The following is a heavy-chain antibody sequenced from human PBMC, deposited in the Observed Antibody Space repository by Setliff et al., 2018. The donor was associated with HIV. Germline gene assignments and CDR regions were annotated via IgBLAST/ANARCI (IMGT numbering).Heavy chain of an antibody. D-gene: IGHD6-13*01. Sequence: SETLSLTCNISGVSIPTNYWNWIRQPAGKGLEWSGRIYTTGGTNSNPALKSRVTMSIDTSKNQISLKLNSVTAADTATYYCARSNPGITAGLLAYWGPGTLVTVSS. V-gene: IGHV4-4*07. CDR2: IYTTGGT. J-gene: IGHJ4*02. CDR1: GVSIPTNY. CDR3: ARSNPGITAGLLAY.